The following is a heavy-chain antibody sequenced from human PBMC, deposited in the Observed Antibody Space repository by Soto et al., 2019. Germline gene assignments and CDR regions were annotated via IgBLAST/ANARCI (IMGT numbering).Heavy chain of an antibody. CDR1: GFTFSSDW. D-gene: IGHD2-15*01. CDR3: ARGQFGCYGFDY. V-gene: IGHV3-74*01. Sequence: EVQLVESGGGLVQPGGSLRLSCAGSGFTFSSDWMHWVRQDPGKGLVWVSRLNKDGTIANYADAVKGRFTISRYNAKNTLFLQMNSLTAEDTGLYYCARGQFGCYGFDYWGQGTVVTVSS. J-gene: IGHJ4*02. CDR2: LNKDGTIA.